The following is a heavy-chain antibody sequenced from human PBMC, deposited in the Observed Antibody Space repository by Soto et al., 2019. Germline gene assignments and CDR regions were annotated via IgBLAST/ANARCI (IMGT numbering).Heavy chain of an antibody. Sequence: QVQLVQSGAEVKKPGSSVKISCKASGGTFSSNTINWVRQAAGQGLEWMGGIIPIFGTANYAQKFQGRVTITADKSTNTEYMELSSLRSEGTAVYYCASKAACGGDCYAFDSWGQGTLVTVSS. CDR1: GGTFSSNT. V-gene: IGHV1-69*06. D-gene: IGHD2-21*02. J-gene: IGHJ4*02. CDR3: ASKAACGGDCYAFDS. CDR2: IIPIFGTA.